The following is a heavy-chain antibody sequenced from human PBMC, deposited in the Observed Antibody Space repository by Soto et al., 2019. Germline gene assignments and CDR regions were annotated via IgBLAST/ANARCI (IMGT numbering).Heavy chain of an antibody. D-gene: IGHD2-21*01. CDR2: ISYLGNT. V-gene: IGHV4-59*01. J-gene: IGHJ3*02. Sequence: SETLFVTCNISGGSISTYYWSGILQSPGQGLEWIGYISYLGNTNYNPSLKSLVTISVDPPKSQFSLKLASAPAADTDMYYCASEGAGRAPINICGPGTMVTAS. CDR3: ASEGAGRAPINI. CDR1: GGSISTYY.